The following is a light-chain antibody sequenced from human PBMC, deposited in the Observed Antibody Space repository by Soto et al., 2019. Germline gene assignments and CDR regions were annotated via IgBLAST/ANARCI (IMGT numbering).Light chain of an antibody. CDR3: HQYNTYLWA. V-gene: IGKV1-5*03. CDR1: QSINSW. CDR2: KAS. J-gene: IGKJ1*01. Sequence: DIQMAQSPSTLSASVGDRVTITCRASQSINSWLAWYQQKPGKAPKLLIYKASTLESGVPSRFSGSGSGTEFTLTISSLQPEDFATYYCHQYNTYLWAFGQGTKVEIK.